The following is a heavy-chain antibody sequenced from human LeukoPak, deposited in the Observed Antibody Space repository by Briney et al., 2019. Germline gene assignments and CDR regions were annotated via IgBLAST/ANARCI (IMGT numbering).Heavy chain of an antibody. Sequence: GGSLRLSCAASGFTLSTYYLSWIRQAPGKGLECVSYITNSGTTTSYADSVQGRFTISRDNARNSLYLQMNNLRAEDTAVYYCAGGYGSGSFSAWGQGTQVTVSS. CDR3: AGGYGSGSFSA. J-gene: IGHJ5*02. CDR1: GFTLSTYY. CDR2: ITNSGTTT. V-gene: IGHV3-11*01. D-gene: IGHD3-10*01.